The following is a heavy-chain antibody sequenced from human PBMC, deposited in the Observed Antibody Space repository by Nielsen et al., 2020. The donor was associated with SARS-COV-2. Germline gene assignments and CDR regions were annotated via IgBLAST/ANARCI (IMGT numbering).Heavy chain of an antibody. J-gene: IGHJ4*02. Sequence: SETLSLTCTVSGGSISGYYWSWIRQPPGKGLEWIAYIYDSGSTNYNPSLQSRVTISSDTSKNQFSLKLSSVTAADTALYYCAGGRWEEYLDYWGQGTLVSVSS. D-gene: IGHD1-26*01. CDR1: GGSISGYY. V-gene: IGHV4-59*13. CDR2: IYDSGST. CDR3: AGGRWEEYLDY.